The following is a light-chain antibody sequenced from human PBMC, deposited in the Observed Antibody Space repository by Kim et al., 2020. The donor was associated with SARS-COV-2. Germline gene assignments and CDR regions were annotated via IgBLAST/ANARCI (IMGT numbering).Light chain of an antibody. V-gene: IGLV3-21*04. Sequence: PGKTARMTCGGNNIGSKSVHWYQQKPGQAPVLVIYYDSDRPSGIPERFSGSNSGNTATLTISRVEAGDEADYYCQVWDSSSDHRVFGGGTKLTVL. CDR1: NIGSKS. CDR2: YDS. CDR3: QVWDSSSDHRV. J-gene: IGLJ3*02.